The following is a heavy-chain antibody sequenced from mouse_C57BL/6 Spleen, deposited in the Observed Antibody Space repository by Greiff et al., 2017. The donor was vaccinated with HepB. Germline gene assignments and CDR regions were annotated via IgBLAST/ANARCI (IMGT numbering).Heavy chain of an antibody. V-gene: IGHV1-82*01. CDR2: IYPGDGDT. J-gene: IGHJ1*03. CDR3: ARKRGSSYGYFDV. CDR1: GYAFSSSW. D-gene: IGHD1-1*01. Sequence: QVQLQQSGPELVKPGASVKISCKASGYAFSSSWMNWVKQRPGKGLEWIGRIYPGDGDTNYNGKFKGKATLTADKSSSTAYMQLSSLTSEDSAVYFCARKRGSSYGYFDVWGTGTTVTVSS.